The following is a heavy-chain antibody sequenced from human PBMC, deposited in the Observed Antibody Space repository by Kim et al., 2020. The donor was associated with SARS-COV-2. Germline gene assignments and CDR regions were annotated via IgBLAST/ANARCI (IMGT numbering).Heavy chain of an antibody. V-gene: IGHV3-48*04. CDR2: ITNGGSTT. J-gene: IGHJ3*01. D-gene: IGHD3-10*01. CDR1: GFIFSGCY. Sequence: GGSLRLSCAASGFIFSGCYMTWVRQAPGKGLEWLSAITNGGSTTNSADSVKGRFTISRDNSKNTLFLEMRSLRADDTAVYYCGRHAWARLRGVWG. CDR3: GRHAWARLRGV.